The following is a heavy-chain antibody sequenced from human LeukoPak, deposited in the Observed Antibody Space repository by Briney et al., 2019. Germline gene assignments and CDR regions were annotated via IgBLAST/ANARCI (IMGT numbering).Heavy chain of an antibody. CDR1: GFTFSSYG. CDR2: IWYDGSNK. D-gene: IGHD6-6*01. V-gene: IGHV3-33*01. J-gene: IGHJ4*02. Sequence: GGSLRLSCAASGFTFSSYGMHWVRQALANGLEWVAVIWYDGSNKCYADSVKGRFTISRDNSKNTLYLQMNSLRAEDTAVYYCARDCFPWYSSSAPPDYWGQGTLVTVSS. CDR3: ARDCFPWYSSSAPPDY.